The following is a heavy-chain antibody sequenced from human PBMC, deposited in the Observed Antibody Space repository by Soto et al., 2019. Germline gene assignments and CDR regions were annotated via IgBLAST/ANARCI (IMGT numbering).Heavy chain of an antibody. V-gene: IGHV4-61*01. D-gene: IGHD5-12*01. Sequence: QVQLQESGPGLVKPSETLSLTCSVSGDSVSSGSYYWSWIRQPPGKGLEWIGYIYSTGSTSYNPSLKXRXTXXVDTSKNQFSLRLSSVTAADTAVYYCARDGDGYNYWGQGTLVTVSS. CDR1: GDSVSSGSYY. CDR3: ARDGDGYNY. CDR2: IYSTGST. J-gene: IGHJ4*02.